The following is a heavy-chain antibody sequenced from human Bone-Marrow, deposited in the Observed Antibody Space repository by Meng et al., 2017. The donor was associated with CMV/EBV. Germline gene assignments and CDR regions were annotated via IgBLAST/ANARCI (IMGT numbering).Heavy chain of an antibody. Sequence: GESLKISCAASGFTFSSYAMSWVRQAPGKGLEWVSVIYSGGSSTYYADSVKGRFTISRDNSKNTLYLQMNSLRAEDTAVYYCAKGEKKYSNSWLTAWGQGTLVTVSS. CDR1: GFTFSSYA. CDR2: IYSGGSST. D-gene: IGHD6-6*01. J-gene: IGHJ4*02. CDR3: AKGEKKYSNSWLTA. V-gene: IGHV3-23*03.